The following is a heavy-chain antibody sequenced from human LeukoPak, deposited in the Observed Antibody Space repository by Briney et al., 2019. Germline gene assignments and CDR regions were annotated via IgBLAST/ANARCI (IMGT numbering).Heavy chain of an antibody. V-gene: IGHV3-9*01. CDR1: GLTFDDYA. Sequence: GRSLRLSCAASGLTFDDYAMHWVRQAPGKGLEWVSGISWNSGSIGYADSVKGRFTISRDNAKNSLYLQMNSLRAEDTALYYCAKGGIAVARGPLDYWGQGTLVTVSS. CDR2: ISWNSGSI. CDR3: AKGGIAVARGPLDY. J-gene: IGHJ4*02. D-gene: IGHD6-19*01.